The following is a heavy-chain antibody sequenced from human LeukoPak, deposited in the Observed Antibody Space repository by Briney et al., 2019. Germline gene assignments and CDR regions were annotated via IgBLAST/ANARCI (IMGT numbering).Heavy chain of an antibody. D-gene: IGHD6-13*01. CDR2: ISYDGSNK. CDR3: AREDSSSWCPDY. V-gene: IGHV3-30*04. Sequence: GGSLRLSCAASGFTFSSYAMHWVHQAPGKGLEWVAVISYDGSNKYYADSVKGRFTISRDNSKNTLYLQMNSLRAEDTAVYYCAREDSSSWCPDYWGQGTLVTVSS. J-gene: IGHJ4*02. CDR1: GFTFSSYA.